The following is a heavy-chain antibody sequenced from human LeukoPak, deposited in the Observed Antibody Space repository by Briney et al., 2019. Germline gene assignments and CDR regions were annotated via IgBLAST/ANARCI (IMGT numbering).Heavy chain of an antibody. CDR3: ARLGDHFHWNLDL. CDR2: IFSNGGNK. Sequence: PGPSLRLSCAASGFTLGNHGMHWVRQAPGKGMEWVAIIFSNGGNKYCADSMKGRFTISRHTSKNPLFLEMESLRTEDTAVYFCARLGDHFHWNLDLWGRGTLVTVSS. CDR1: GFTLGNHG. J-gene: IGHJ2*01. D-gene: IGHD3-3*02. V-gene: IGHV3-33*01.